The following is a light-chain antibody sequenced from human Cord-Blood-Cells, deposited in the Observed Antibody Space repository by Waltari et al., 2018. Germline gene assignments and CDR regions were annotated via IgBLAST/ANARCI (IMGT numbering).Light chain of an antibody. Sequence: EIVLTQSPGTPSLSPGERATLSCRASHSVSSSHLAWYQQRPGQAPRLLIYGASIRATGIPDRFSGSGSGTDFTFTISRLEPEDFSVYYCQQYGSSPLTFGGGTKVEIK. CDR2: GAS. J-gene: IGKJ4*01. CDR3: QQYGSSPLT. CDR1: HSVSSSH. V-gene: IGKV3-20*01.